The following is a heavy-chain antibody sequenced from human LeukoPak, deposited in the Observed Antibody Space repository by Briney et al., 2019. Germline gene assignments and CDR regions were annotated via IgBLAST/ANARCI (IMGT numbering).Heavy chain of an antibody. V-gene: IGHV4-4*07. D-gene: IGHD3-10*01. CDR3: ARGRFGEVRVRQVLYYYYYMDV. CDR2: IYTSVTT. CDR1: GDSISSYG. J-gene: IGHJ6*03. Sequence: SESLSLTCTVSGDSISSYGWSWIRQPAGKGREWIGRIYTSVTTKYNPSLKKRPTMSLDATKNHCSLKLSSVTAADTAVYCCARGRFGEVRVRQVLYYYYYMDVWGKGTTVTVSS.